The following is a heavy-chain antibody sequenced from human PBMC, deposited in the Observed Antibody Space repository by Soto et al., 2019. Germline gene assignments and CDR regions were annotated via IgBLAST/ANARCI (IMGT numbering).Heavy chain of an antibody. CDR3: ARLTDYSIHYYGMDV. D-gene: IGHD4-4*01. V-gene: IGHV1-69*06. CDR1: GGTFSSYA. J-gene: IGHJ6*02. Sequence: SVKVSCKASGGTFSSYAISWVRQAPGQGLEWMGGIIPIFGTANYAQKFQGRVTITADKSTSTAYMELSSLRAEDTAVYYCARLTDYSIHYYGMDVWGQGTKVTVSS. CDR2: IIPIFGTA.